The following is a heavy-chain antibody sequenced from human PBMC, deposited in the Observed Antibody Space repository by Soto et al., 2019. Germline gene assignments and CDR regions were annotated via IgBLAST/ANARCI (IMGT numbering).Heavy chain of an antibody. CDR3: ARDFSISTNCMLPVCYYYYGMDV. CDR1: GFTFSSYG. V-gene: IGHV3-33*01. CDR2: IWYDGSNK. J-gene: IGHJ6*02. D-gene: IGHD2-2*01. Sequence: QVQLVESGGGVVQPGRSLRLSCAASGFTFSSYGMHWVRQAPGKGLEWVAVIWYDGSNKYYADSVKGRFTISRDNSKNTLHLQKNSLRAEDTAVDYVARDFSISTNCMLPVCYYYYGMDVWGQGTTVTVSS.